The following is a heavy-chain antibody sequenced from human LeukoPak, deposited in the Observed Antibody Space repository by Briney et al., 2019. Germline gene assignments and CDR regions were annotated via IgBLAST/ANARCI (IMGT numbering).Heavy chain of an antibody. CDR2: ISGSGGRT. Sequence: GRSLRLSCAASRFTFSSYAMNWVRQAPGRGLEWVSLISGSGGRTHYADSVKGRFNISRDNSKNTLFLQMNSLRAEDTAVYYCERGRGIVAAGSWFDPWGQGTLVIISS. CDR1: RFTFSSYA. D-gene: IGHD6-13*01. V-gene: IGHV3-23*01. CDR3: ERGRGIVAAGSWFDP. J-gene: IGHJ5*02.